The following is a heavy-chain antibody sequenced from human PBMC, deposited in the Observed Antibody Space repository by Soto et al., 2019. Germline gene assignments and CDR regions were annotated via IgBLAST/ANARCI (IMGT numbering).Heavy chain of an antibody. CDR3: ARDPVGPAWFDP. Sequence: QVQLVQSGAEVKKPGASVKVSCKASGYPVTSYGISWVRQAPGQGLEWMGWINTYNGNTNFAQKLQGKVTMTTDTSTSTAYMELRSLRSDDTAVYYCARDPVGPAWFDPWGQGTLVTVSS. J-gene: IGHJ5*02. D-gene: IGHD1-26*01. CDR2: INTYNGNT. CDR1: GYPVTSYG. V-gene: IGHV1-18*01.